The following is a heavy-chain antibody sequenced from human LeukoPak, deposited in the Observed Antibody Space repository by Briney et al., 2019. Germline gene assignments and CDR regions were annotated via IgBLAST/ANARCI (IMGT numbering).Heavy chain of an antibody. CDR2: MNPNSGNT. V-gene: IGHV1-8*01. D-gene: IGHD1-26*01. CDR1: GYTFTSYD. J-gene: IGHJ4*02. Sequence: ASVKVSCKASGYTFTSYDINWVRQATGQGLEWMGWMNPNSGNTGYAQKFQGRVTMTRDTSTSTVYMELSSLRSEDTAVYYCARSGEWELLELDYWGQGTLVTVSS. CDR3: ARSGEWELLELDY.